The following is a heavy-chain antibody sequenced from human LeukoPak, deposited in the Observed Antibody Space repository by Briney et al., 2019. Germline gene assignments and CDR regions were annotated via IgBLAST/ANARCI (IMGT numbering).Heavy chain of an antibody. CDR3: ASETYYYDSSGQIT. CDR1: GFTFSSYA. Sequence: GGSLRLSCAASGFTFSSYAMSWVRQAPGKGLEWVSAISGSGGSTYYADSVKGRFTISRDNSKNTLYLQMNSLRAEDTAVYYCASETYYYDSSGQITWGQGTLVTVSS. J-gene: IGHJ5*02. V-gene: IGHV3-23*01. CDR2: ISGSGGST. D-gene: IGHD3-22*01.